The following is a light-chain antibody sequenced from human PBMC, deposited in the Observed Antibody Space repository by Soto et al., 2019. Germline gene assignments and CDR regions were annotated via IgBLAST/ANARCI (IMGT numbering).Light chain of an antibody. CDR1: SSDVGGYNY. CDR2: DVS. Sequence: QSALTQPASVSGSPGQSITISCTGTSSDVGGYNYVSWYQQHPGKAPKLMIYDVSNRPSGVSNRFSGSESGNTASLTISGLQAEDEADYYCSSYTSSSTLEVFGTGTKLTVL. V-gene: IGLV2-14*01. CDR3: SSYTSSSTLEV. J-gene: IGLJ1*01.